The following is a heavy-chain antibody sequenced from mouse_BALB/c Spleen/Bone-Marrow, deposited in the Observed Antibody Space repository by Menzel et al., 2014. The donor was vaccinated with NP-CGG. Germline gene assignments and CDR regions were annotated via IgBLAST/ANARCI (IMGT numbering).Heavy chain of an antibody. D-gene: IGHD1-1*01. CDR2: IDPRSGGT. J-gene: IGHJ4*01. V-gene: IGHV1-54*03. CDR1: GYAFTNYL. CDR3: ARGGITTVVPYSMDY. Sequence: QVHVKQSGAEPVRPGTSVKVSCKASGYAFTNYLIEWVKQRPGQGLEWIGVIDPRSGGTDYNEKFKGKAPLTADKSSSTAYMQLNSLTSGDSAVYFCARGGITTVVPYSMDYWGQGTSVTVSS.